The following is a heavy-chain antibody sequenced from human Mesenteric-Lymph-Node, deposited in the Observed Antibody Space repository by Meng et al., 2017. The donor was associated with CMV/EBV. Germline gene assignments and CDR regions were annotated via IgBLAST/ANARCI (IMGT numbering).Heavy chain of an antibody. D-gene: IGHD2-2*01. CDR1: GFTFSSYS. CDR2: ISSSSSYI. J-gene: IGHJ6*02. Sequence: GESLKISCAASGFTFSSYSMNWVRQAPGKGLEWVSSISSSSSYIYYADSVKGRFTISRDNAKNSLYLQMNSLRAEDTAVYYCARVVVVPAAMGVQDYYYGMDVWGQGTTVTVSS. CDR3: ARVVVVPAAMGVQDYYYGMDV. V-gene: IGHV3-21*01.